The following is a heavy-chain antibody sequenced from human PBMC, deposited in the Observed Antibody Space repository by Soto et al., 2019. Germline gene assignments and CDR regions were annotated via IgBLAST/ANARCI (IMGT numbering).Heavy chain of an antibody. V-gene: IGHV1-18*01. CDR3: ARDRVSATAAY. J-gene: IGHJ4*02. CDR1: GYTFTSYG. CDR2: ISAYNGNT. Sequence: QVQLVQSGAEVKKPGASVKVSCKASGYTFTSYGISWVRQAPGQGLEWMGWISAYNGNTNYAQKLQGRVTMTTDTATSTAYMELMSLRSADTAVYSGARDRVSATAAYWGQGTLVTVAS. D-gene: IGHD3-3*01.